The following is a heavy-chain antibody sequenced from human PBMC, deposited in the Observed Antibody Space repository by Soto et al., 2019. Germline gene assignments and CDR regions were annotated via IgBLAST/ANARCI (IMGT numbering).Heavy chain of an antibody. V-gene: IGHV4-31*03. CDR3: ARDRYELGYYYYGMDV. J-gene: IGHJ6*02. CDR1: GGSISSGGYY. D-gene: IGHD1-7*01. CDR2: IYYSGST. Sequence: SQTLFLTCTVSGGSISSGGYYWSWIRQHPGKGLEWIGYIYYSGSTYYNPSLKSRVTISVDTSKNQFSLKLSSVTAADTAVYYCARDRYELGYYYYGMDVWGQGTTVTVSS.